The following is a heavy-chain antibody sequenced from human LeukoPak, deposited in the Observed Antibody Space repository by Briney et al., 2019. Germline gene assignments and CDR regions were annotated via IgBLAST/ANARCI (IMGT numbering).Heavy chain of an antibody. CDR3: ARGRMKRTEDFDY. J-gene: IGHJ4*02. CDR2: ISSSDSTI. V-gene: IGHV3-11*01. Sequence: AGGSLRLSCAASGFTFSDYYMSWIRQAPGKGLEWVSYISSSDSTIYYADSVKGRFTISRDSAKNSLHLQMNSLRAEDTAVYYCARGRMKRTEDFDYWGQGTLVTVSS. D-gene: IGHD1-1*01. CDR1: GFTFSDYY.